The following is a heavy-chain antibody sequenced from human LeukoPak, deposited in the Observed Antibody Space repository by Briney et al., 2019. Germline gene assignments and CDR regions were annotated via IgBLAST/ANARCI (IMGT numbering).Heavy chain of an antibody. J-gene: IGHJ6*03. CDR3: AANMYHYMDV. D-gene: IGHD2-2*01. CDR2: ISGSGTI. V-gene: IGHV3-23*01. Sequence: QTGGSLRLSFAASGLTFSTYAVSWVRQAPGKGLEWVSSISGSGTIYYADSVKGRFTISRDNSKNTAFLQMNSLRAEDTAIYYTAANMYHYMDVWGKGTTVIVSS. CDR1: GLTFSTYA.